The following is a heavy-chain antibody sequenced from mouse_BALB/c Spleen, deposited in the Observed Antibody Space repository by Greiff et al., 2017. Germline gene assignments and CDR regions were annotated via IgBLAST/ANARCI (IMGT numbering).Heavy chain of an antibody. CDR3: ARDGYYGKGYYYAMDY. J-gene: IGHJ4*01. CDR1: GFSLTSYG. CDR2: IWAGGST. V-gene: IGHV2-9*02. D-gene: IGHD2-1*01. Sequence: QVQLKESGPGLVAPSQSLSITCTVSGFSLTSYGVHWVRQPPGKGLEWLGVIWAGGSTNYNSALMSRLSISKDNSKSQVFLKMNSLQTDDTAMYYCARDGYYGKGYYYAMDYWGQGTSVTVSS.